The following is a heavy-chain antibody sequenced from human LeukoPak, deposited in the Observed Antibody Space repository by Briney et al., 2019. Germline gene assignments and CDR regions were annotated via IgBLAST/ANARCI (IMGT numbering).Heavy chain of an antibody. D-gene: IGHD2-2*01. J-gene: IGHJ4*02. CDR1: GGSFSWYY. CDR2: IHPSGST. CDR3: SRCRDQSKTGDS. V-gene: IGHV4-34*01. Sequence: SETLSLTCTIYGGSFSWYYWSWIRQPPGKGLEWMGEIHPSGSTNFNPSLKSRASISVDTSKNQFSRILTSVTAADTGVYFCSRCRDQSKTGDSWGQGTVVTVPS.